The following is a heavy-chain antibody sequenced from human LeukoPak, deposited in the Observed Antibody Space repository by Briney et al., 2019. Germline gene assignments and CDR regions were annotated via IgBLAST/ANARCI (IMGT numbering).Heavy chain of an antibody. V-gene: IGHV3-23*01. CDR1: GFTFSSYA. CDR3: AKRTCSTSCYGGYYYYYMDV. D-gene: IGHD2-2*01. CDR2: ISGSGGST. Sequence: GGSLRLSCAASGFTFSSYAMSWVRQAPGKGLEWVSAISGSGGSTYYADSVKGRFTISRDNSKNTLYLQMNSLRAEDTAVYYCAKRTCSTSCYGGYYYYYMDVWGKGTTVTVSS. J-gene: IGHJ6*03.